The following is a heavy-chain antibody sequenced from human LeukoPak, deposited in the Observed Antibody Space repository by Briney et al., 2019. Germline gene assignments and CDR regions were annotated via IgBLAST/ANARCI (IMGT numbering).Heavy chain of an antibody. D-gene: IGHD4-17*01. Sequence: RPGGSLRVSCAASGFMFDDYGMSWVRQAPGKGLEWVSGINWKGGRTGYADSVKGRFTISRDNAKNSLYLQMNSLRAEDTALYYCARDYDYGDYPGYWGQGTLVTVSS. J-gene: IGHJ4*02. CDR1: GFMFDDYG. CDR3: ARDYDYGDYPGY. CDR2: INWKGGRT. V-gene: IGHV3-20*04.